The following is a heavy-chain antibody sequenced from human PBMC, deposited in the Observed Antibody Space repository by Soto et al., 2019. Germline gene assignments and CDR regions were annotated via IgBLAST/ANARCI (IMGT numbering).Heavy chain of an antibody. V-gene: IGHV4-59*12. J-gene: IGHJ4*02. CDR3: ARDLYYYDSSGWHCLDY. CDR2: IYYSGST. D-gene: IGHD3-22*01. Sequence: SETLSLTCTVSGGSISSYYWSWIRQPPGKGLEWIGYIYYSGSTNYNPSLKSRVTISVDKSKNQFSLKLSSVTAADTAVYYCARDLYYYDSSGWHCLDYWGQGTLVTVSS. CDR1: GGSISSYY.